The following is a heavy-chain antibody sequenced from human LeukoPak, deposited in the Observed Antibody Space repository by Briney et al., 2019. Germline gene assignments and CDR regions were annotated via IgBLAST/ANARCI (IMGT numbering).Heavy chain of an antibody. V-gene: IGHV3-23*01. Sequence: PGGSLRLSCAASGFTFSSYGMSWVRQAPGKGLEWVSAISGSGGSTYYADSVKGRFTISRDNSKNTLYLQMSSLTAEDTAVYYCAKDNVKVTTIRRVPHYMDVWGKGATVTISS. CDR2: ISGSGGST. CDR1: GFTFSSYG. J-gene: IGHJ6*03. CDR3: AKDNVKVTTIRRVPHYMDV. D-gene: IGHD5-12*01.